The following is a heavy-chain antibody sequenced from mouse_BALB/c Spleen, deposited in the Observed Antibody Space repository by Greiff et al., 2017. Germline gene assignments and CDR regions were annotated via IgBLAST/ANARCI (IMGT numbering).Heavy chain of an antibody. CDR2: ISSGSSTI. CDR3: ASVYGYDGGFAY. D-gene: IGHD2-2*01. V-gene: IGHV5-17*02. Sequence: EVQGVESGGGLVQPGGSRKLSCAASGFTFSSFGMHWVRQAPEKGLEWVAYISSGSSTIYYADTVKGRFTISRDNPKNTLFLQMTSLRSEDTAMYYCASVYGYDGGFAYWGQGTLVTVSA. J-gene: IGHJ3*01. CDR1: GFTFSSFG.